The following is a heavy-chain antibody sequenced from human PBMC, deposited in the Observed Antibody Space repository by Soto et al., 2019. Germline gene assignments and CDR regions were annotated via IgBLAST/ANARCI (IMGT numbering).Heavy chain of an antibody. CDR2: IIPIFGTA. J-gene: IGHJ4*02. V-gene: IGHV1-69*06. CDR3: ARGRRGDAAAGPLGGWERKLIDY. D-gene: IGHD6-13*01. CDR1: GGTFSSYA. Sequence: SVKVSCKASGGTFSSYAISWVRQAPGQGLEWMGGIIPIFGTANYAQKFQGRVTITADTSASTAYMELSSLRSEDTAVYYCARGRRGDAAAGPLGGWERKLIDYWGQGTLVTVSS.